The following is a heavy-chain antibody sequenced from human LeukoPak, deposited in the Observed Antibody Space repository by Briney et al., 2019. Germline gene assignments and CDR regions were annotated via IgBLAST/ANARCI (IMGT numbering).Heavy chain of an antibody. J-gene: IGHJ5*02. CDR3: ARDLVISRGKSLFDP. V-gene: IGHV1-18*01. CDR2: ISAYNGNT. D-gene: IGHD2-21*01. CDR1: GYTFTSYG. Sequence: ASVKVSCKASGYTFTSYGISWVRQAPGQGLEWMGWISAYNGNTNYAQKLQGRVTMTTDTSTSTAYMELRSLRSDDTAVYYCARDLVISRGKSLFDPWGQGTLVTVSS.